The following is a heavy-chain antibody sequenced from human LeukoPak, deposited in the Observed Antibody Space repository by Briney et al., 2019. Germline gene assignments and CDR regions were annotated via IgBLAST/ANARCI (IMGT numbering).Heavy chain of an antibody. J-gene: IGHJ4*02. CDR1: GYTFTSYD. CDR2: MNPNSGNT. CDR3: ARGLAGAGRPRQEF. Sequence: ASVKVSCKASGYTFTSYDINWVRQATGQGLEWMGWMNPNSGNTDYAQKVQGRVTMTRNTSISTPYMELSSLRAEDTAVYYCARGLAGAGRPRQEFWGQGTLVTVPS. V-gene: IGHV1-8*01. D-gene: IGHD6-13*01.